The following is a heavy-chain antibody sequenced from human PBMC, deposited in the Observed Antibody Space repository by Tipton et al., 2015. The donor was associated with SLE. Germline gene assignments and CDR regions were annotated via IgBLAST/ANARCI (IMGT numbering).Heavy chain of an antibody. V-gene: IGHV4-34*01. J-gene: IGHJ3*02. CDR2: INHSGST. D-gene: IGHD3-9*01. Sequence: AGLVKPSETLSLTCTVSGASLSSFFWAWIRQPPGKGLEWIGEINHSGSTNCKPSLKSRVTISVDTSKNQFSLKLSSVTAADTAVYYCASGILTGYAAFDIWGPGTMVTVSS. CDR1: GASLSSFF. CDR3: ASGILTGYAAFDI.